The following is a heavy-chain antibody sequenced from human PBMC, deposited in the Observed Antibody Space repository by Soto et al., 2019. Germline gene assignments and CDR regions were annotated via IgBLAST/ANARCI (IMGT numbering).Heavy chain of an antibody. CDR2: IRSKAYGGTT. V-gene: IGHV3-49*03. CDR1: GFTFGDYA. CDR3: TSHDFWSGYVYYGMDV. D-gene: IGHD3-3*01. J-gene: IGHJ6*02. Sequence: LRLSCTASGFTFGDYAMSWFRQAPGKGLEWVGFIRSKAYGGTTEYAASVKGRFTISRDDSKSIAHLQMNSLKTEDTAVYYCTSHDFWSGYVYYGMDVWGQGTTVTVSS.